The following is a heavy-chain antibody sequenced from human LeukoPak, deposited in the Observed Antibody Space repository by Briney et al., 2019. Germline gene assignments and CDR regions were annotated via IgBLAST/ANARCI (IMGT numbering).Heavy chain of an antibody. Sequence: GGSLRLSCAASGFTVSSNYMSWVRQAPGKGLEWVSVIYSGGSTHYADSVKGRFTISRDNSKNTLYLQMNSLRAEDTAVYYCARVYRQQLGRAFDIWGQGTMVTVSS. CDR3: ARVYRQQLGRAFDI. J-gene: IGHJ3*02. CDR2: IYSGGST. V-gene: IGHV3-53*01. CDR1: GFTVSSNY. D-gene: IGHD6-13*01.